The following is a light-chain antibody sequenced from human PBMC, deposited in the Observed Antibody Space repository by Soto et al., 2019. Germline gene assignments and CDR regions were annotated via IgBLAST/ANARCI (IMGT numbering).Light chain of an antibody. V-gene: IGKV3-15*01. CDR1: QSISSK. Sequence: EVVMTQSPATLSVSPGERATLSCRASQSISSKVGWYQQKPGQAPRLLIYGASTKATGVPPRFSGSGSGTELSLTLSSLQSEDFAVYSCQQYKIWSSITFGQGTRVEI. CDR3: QQYKIWSSIT. CDR2: GAS. J-gene: IGKJ5*01.